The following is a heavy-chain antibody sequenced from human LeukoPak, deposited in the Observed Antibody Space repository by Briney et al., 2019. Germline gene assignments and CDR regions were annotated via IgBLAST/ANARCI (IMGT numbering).Heavy chain of an antibody. CDR2: LNGDGGGT. CDR3: ARGVSGSYGLDV. CDR1: GVSFSSSW. D-gene: IGHD1-1*01. J-gene: IGHJ6*02. Sequence: GGSLRLSCVASGVSFSSSWGHWVRQAPGKGLVWVSRLNGDGGGTNYADSVKGRFPISRDNAKTTLYLQMNSLRAEDTAVYYCARGVSGSYGLDVWGQGTTVTVSS. V-gene: IGHV3-74*01.